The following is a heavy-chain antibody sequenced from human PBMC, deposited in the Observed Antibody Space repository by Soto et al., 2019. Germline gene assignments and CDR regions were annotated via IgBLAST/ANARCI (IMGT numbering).Heavy chain of an antibody. J-gene: IGHJ4*02. CDR2: IYYSGST. CDR1: GGSISSYY. D-gene: IGHD5-12*01. Sequence: QVQLQESGPGLVKPSETLSLTCTVSGGSISSYYWSWIRQPPGKGLEWIGYIYYSGSTNNNPSLTSRVTISVDTSKNQCSLKLSSVTAADTAVYYCARHNLYSGYEELGDYWGQGPLVTVSS. CDR3: ARHNLYSGYEELGDY. V-gene: IGHV4-59*08.